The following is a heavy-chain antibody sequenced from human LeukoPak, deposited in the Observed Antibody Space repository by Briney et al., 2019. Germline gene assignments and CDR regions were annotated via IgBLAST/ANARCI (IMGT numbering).Heavy chain of an antibody. V-gene: IGHV3-23*01. CDR1: GFTFSSYA. Sequence: GGSLRLSCEASGFTFSSYAMSWVRQAPGKGLEGVSAISGSSGSTYYADSVKGRFTISRDNSKNTLYLQMNSLRAEDTAVYYCAKLQTHYDFWSGYYRGYYFDYWGQGTLVTVSS. CDR3: AKLQTHYDFWSGYYRGYYFDY. D-gene: IGHD3-3*01. CDR2: ISGSSGST. J-gene: IGHJ4*02.